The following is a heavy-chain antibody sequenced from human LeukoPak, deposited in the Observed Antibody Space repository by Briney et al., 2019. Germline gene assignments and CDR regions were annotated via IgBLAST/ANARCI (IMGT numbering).Heavy chain of an antibody. CDR2: ISYDGSNK. CDR3: ATSSWWYYFDY. CDR1: GFTFSSYG. Sequence: GGSLRLSCAASGFTFSSYGMHWVRQAPGKGLEWVAVISYDGSNKYYADSVKGRFTISRDNSKNTLYLQMNSLRAEDTAVYYCATSSWWYYFDYWGQGTLVTISS. J-gene: IGHJ4*02. D-gene: IGHD6-13*01. V-gene: IGHV3-30*03.